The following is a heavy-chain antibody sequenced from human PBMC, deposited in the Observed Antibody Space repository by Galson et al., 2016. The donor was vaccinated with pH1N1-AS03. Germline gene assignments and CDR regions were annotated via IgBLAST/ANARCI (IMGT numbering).Heavy chain of an antibody. V-gene: IGHV5-51*03. CDR3: AKLAVAGRWFFDY. Sequence: QSGAEVKKPGESLKISCEGSGFRLSNHWIGWVRQMPGKGLEWVGIIYPGDSDSRYSPSFQGHVTISADKSINTAYLQWTSLQASDTAMYYCAKLAVAGRWFFDYWGQGMLVTVSS. D-gene: IGHD6-19*01. CDR2: IYPGDSDS. CDR1: GFRLSNHW. J-gene: IGHJ4*02.